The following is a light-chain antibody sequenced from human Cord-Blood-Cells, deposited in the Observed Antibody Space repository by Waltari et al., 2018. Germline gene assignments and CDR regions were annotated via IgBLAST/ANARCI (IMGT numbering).Light chain of an antibody. Sequence: DIQMTQSPSSLSASVGDRVTITCRASQSISSYLNWYQQKPGKAPKLLIYAASSLQSWVPSSFSGSGSGTDFTLTISSLQPEDFATYYCQQSYSTPPFGGGTKVEIK. CDR2: AAS. CDR1: QSISSY. J-gene: IGKJ4*01. V-gene: IGKV1-39*01. CDR3: QQSYSTPP.